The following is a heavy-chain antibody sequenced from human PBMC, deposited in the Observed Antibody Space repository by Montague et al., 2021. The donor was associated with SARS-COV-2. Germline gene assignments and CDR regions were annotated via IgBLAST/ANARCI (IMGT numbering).Heavy chain of an antibody. CDR2: VDSAGST. D-gene: IGHD2-8*02. CDR3: ARDEYNRYWYKY. Sequence: SETLSLTYTVSAGSLSSRSNYWGWVRQPPGMGLQWIGSVDSAGSTYYXPSLKSRVTISLDTSKNQFSLKLSSVTAADTAVYYCARDEYNRYWYKYWGQGALVTVSS. CDR1: AGSLSSRSNY. V-gene: IGHV4-39*07. J-gene: IGHJ4*02.